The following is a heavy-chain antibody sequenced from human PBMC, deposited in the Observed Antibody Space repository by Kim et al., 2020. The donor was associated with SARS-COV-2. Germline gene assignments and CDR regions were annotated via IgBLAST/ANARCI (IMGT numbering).Heavy chain of an antibody. CDR3: ARVEVGFGARPYYFDY. Sequence: SETLSLTCTVSGGSISSGGYYWSWIRQHPGKGLEWIGYIYYSGSTYYNPSLKSRVTISVDTSKNQFSLKLSSVTAADTAVYYCARVEVGFGARPYYFDYWGQGTLVTVSS. D-gene: IGHD3-10*01. CDR2: IYYSGST. J-gene: IGHJ4*02. CDR1: GGSISSGGYY. V-gene: IGHV4-31*03.